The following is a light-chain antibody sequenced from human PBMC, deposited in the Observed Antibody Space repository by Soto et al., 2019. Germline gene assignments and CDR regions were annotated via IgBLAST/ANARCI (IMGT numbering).Light chain of an antibody. CDR2: DVG. CDR3: DSYTASSTDV. J-gene: IGLJ1*01. Sequence: QSALTQPPSVSGSPGQSVTISCTGTTSDVGSYNRVSWYQQTPGTAPKLIIYDVGSRPSGVPDRFSGSKSGNTASLTISGLQAEDEADYYCDSYTASSTDVFGTGTKVTVL. V-gene: IGLV2-18*02. CDR1: TSDVGSYNR.